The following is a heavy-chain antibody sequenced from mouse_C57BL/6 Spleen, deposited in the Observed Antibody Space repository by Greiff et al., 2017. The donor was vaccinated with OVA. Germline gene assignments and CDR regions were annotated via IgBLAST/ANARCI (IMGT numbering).Heavy chain of an antibody. CDR1: GFTFSDYG. D-gene: IGHD2-5*01. V-gene: IGHV5-17*01. CDR2: ISSGSSTI. Sequence: DVKLQESGGGLVKPGGSLKLSCAASGFTFSDYGMHWVRQAPEKGLEWVAYISSGSSTIYYADTVKGRFTISRDNAKNTLFLQMTSLRSEDTAMYYCARDSNFYYFDYWGQGTTLTVSS. J-gene: IGHJ2*01. CDR3: ARDSNFYYFDY.